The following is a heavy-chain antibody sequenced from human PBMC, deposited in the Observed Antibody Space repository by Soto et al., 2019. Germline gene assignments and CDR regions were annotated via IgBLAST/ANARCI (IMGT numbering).Heavy chain of an antibody. Sequence: HPGGSLRLSCAASGFTFSSYAMSWVRQAPGKGLEWVSAISGTGGSTYYADSVKGRFTISRDNSKNTLYLQMNSLRAEDTAVYYCAKEGTRGHLWDHYYYYYMDAWGKGTTVTVSS. D-gene: IGHD5-18*01. CDR2: ISGTGGST. CDR3: AKEGTRGHLWDHYYYYYMDA. V-gene: IGHV3-23*01. J-gene: IGHJ6*03. CDR1: GFTFSSYA.